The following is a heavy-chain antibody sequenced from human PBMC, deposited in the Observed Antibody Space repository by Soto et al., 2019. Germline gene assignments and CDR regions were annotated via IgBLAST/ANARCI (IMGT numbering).Heavy chain of an antibody. D-gene: IGHD3-22*01. J-gene: IGHJ4*02. CDR1: SDSISSGYY. V-gene: IGHV4-38-2*01. Sequence: PSETLSLTCAVSSDSISSGYYCGWIRQPPGKGLEWIGSIFHSGTPYYNPSLKSRLTISMDTSKTQFSLKLTSVTAADTAVYYCARRGSRSSSALPSYDYWGRGILVTVSS. CDR3: ARRGSRSSSALPSYDY. CDR2: IFHSGTP.